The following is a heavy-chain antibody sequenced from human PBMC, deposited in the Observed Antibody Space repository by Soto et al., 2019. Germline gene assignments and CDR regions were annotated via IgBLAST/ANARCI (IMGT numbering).Heavy chain of an antibody. Sequence: QVQLVQSGAEVKKPGSSVKVSCKTSGVSFNNNGIGWVRQATGHGLEWMGVVSPPFRTSNYARKFQGRISSTADASTGTVNIELSSMTSEDKAQYYCARVLYYGSGSYSPYGMDVWGQGTTVTVSS. D-gene: IGHD3-10*01. V-gene: IGHV1-69*01. CDR3: ARVLYYGSGSYSPYGMDV. CDR2: VSPPFRTS. CDR1: GVSFNNNG. J-gene: IGHJ6*02.